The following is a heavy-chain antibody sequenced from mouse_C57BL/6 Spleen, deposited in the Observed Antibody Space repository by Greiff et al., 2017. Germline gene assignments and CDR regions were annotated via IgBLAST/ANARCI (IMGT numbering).Heavy chain of an antibody. V-gene: IGHV14-2*01. CDR1: GFYIKDYY. D-gene: IGHD3-3*01. CDR2: IDPEAGET. J-gene: IGHJ3*01. Sequence: EVKLQESGAALVKPGASVKLSCTASGFYIKDYYMHWVKQRTDQGLEWIGRIDPEAGETKSAPKFQGTATITADTSSNTAYLQLSSLTAEDTAVYYCAREGWDTGAWVAYWGQGTLVTGSA. CDR3: AREGWDTGAWVAY.